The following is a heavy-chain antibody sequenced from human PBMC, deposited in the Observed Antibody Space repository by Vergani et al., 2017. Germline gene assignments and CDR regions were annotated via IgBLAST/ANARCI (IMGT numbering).Heavy chain of an antibody. Sequence: QVQLVQSGAEVKKPGASVKVSCKASGYTFTSYGISWVRQAPGQGLEWMGWISAYNGNTNYAQKLQGRVTMTTDTSTSTAYMGLRSLRSDDTAVYYCARGDLEEYSGYDGLNWFDPWGQGTLVTVSS. CDR2: ISAYNGNT. CDR3: ARGDLEEYSGYDGLNWFDP. CDR1: GYTFTSYG. D-gene: IGHD5-12*01. J-gene: IGHJ5*02. V-gene: IGHV1-18*01.